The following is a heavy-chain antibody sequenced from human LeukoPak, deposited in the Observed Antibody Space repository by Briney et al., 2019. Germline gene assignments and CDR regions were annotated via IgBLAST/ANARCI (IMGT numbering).Heavy chain of an antibody. CDR3: ARGIWSSGTYRPGFKRHRHYLDA. Sequence: SETLSLTCAVYGGSFSGYSWSWIRQPPGKGLEWIGDINHSGDTDYNPSLKSRVTISVDTSKNQFSLKLSSVTAADTAVYYCARGIWSSGTYRPGFKRHRHYLDAWGAGTTVTVSS. CDR2: INHSGDT. J-gene: IGHJ6*03. V-gene: IGHV4-34*01. D-gene: IGHD1-26*01. CDR1: GGSFSGYS.